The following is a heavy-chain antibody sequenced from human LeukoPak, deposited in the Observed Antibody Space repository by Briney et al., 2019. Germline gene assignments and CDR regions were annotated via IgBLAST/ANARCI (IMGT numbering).Heavy chain of an antibody. D-gene: IGHD2-15*01. CDR2: IYHSGST. CDR1: GGSISSSNW. J-gene: IGHJ4*02. V-gene: IGHV4-4*02. Sequence: SGTLSLTCAVSGGSISSSNWWSWVRQPPGKGLEWIGEIYHSGSTNYNPSLKSRVTISVDTSKNQFSLKLSSVTAADTAVYYCATFPNRKYCSGGSCSKSFDYWGQGTLVTVSS. CDR3: ATFPNRKYCSGGSCSKSFDY.